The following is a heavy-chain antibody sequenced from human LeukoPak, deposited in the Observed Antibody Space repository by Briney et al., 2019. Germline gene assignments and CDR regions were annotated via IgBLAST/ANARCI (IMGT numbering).Heavy chain of an antibody. J-gene: IGHJ4*02. Sequence: SETLSLTCTVSGGSISSRTYYWAWIRQPPGQGLEWIGNIYYSGSTYYNPSLKSRLTMSVDTSKNQFSLKLRSVTAADTAVYYCARSGTGLLRYYFDYWGQGTLITVSS. CDR1: GGSISSRTYY. D-gene: IGHD3-22*01. V-gene: IGHV4-39*01. CDR3: ARSGTGLLRYYFDY. CDR2: IYYSGST.